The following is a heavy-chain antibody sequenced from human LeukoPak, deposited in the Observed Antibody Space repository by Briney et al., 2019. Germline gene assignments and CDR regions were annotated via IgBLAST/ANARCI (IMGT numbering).Heavy chain of an antibody. V-gene: IGHV4-31*03. CDR3: ARDSGYRAYWYFDL. J-gene: IGHJ2*01. CDR2: IYDSEST. Sequence: PSETLSLTCTVSGGSISSGGYYWSWIRQHPGKGLEWIGYIYDSESTYYNPSLKSRVTISVDTSKNQFPLRLSSVTAADTAVYYCARDSGYRAYWYFDLWGRGTLVTVSS. CDR1: GGSISSGGYY. D-gene: IGHD3-10*01.